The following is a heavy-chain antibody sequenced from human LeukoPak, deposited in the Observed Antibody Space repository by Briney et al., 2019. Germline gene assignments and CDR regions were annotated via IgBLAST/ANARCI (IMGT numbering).Heavy chain of an antibody. D-gene: IGHD4-17*01. V-gene: IGHV3-30-3*01. Sequence: PGRSLRLSCAASGFTFSSYAMHWVRQAPGKGLEWVAVISYDGSNKYYADSVKGRFTISRDNSKNTLYLQMNSLRAEDTAVYYCAKDSEYGDYLLGGGLDYWGQGTLVTVSS. J-gene: IGHJ4*02. CDR3: AKDSEYGDYLLGGGLDY. CDR1: GFTFSSYA. CDR2: ISYDGSNK.